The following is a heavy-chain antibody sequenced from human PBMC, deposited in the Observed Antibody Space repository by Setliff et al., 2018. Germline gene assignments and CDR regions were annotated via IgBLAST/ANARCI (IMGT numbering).Heavy chain of an antibody. D-gene: IGHD4-4*01. J-gene: IGHJ4*02. CDR1: GFAFSTYA. CDR3: AKCTSWDSHYPYFDY. V-gene: IGHV3-23*03. Sequence: PGGSLRLSCAASGFAFSTYAVSWVRQAPGKGLEWVSIFYDSRGDTYYADSVKGRSTVSKDNSKNTMYLQMNSLRDEDTAIYFCAKCTSWDSHYPYFDYWGQGALVTVSS. CDR2: FYDSRGDT.